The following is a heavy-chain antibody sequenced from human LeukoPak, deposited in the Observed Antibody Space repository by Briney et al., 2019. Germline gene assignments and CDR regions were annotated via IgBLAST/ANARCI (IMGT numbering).Heavy chain of an antibody. V-gene: IGHV4-4*02. CDR2: IYHRGNT. CDR3: ARHEYSSSWYRKDSPNWFDP. J-gene: IGHJ5*02. D-gene: IGHD6-13*01. Sequence: SETLSLTCAVSGGSISSSNWWNWVRQTPGKGLEWIGEIYHRGNTHYNPSLKSRVTMSVDTSTNQFSLRVNSVTAADTAVYYCARHEYSSSWYRKDSPNWFDPWGQGTLVTVSS. CDR1: GGSISSSNW.